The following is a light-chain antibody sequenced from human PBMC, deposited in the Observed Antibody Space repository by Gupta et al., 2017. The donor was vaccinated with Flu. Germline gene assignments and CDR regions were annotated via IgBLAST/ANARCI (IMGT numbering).Light chain of an antibody. J-gene: IGLJ1*01. CDR2: DNT. Sequence: VTISCSGSSSTIGSNTVYCYHHRPGTAPNLLICDNTKRHSGGPDRFSGSKSGTSASLAISGLQTEEEADYYSEVWEDSLNGLYVFGTGTKVTVL. V-gene: IGLV1-44*01. CDR1: SSTIGSNT. CDR3: EVWEDSLNGLYV.